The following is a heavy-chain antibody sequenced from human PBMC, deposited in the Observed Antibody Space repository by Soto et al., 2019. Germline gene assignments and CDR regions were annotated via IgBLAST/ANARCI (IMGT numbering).Heavy chain of an antibody. V-gene: IGHV1-69*08. J-gene: IGHJ4*02. CDR1: GGTFSSYT. CDR3: ARDYGDYAGDY. D-gene: IGHD4-17*01. Sequence: QVQLVQSGAEVKKPGSSVKVSCKASGGTFSSYTISWVRQAPGQGLEWMGRIIPILGIANYAQKFQGRVTITADKSTSTAYMELSSLRSEDTAVYYCARDYGDYAGDYWGQGTPVTVSS. CDR2: IIPILGIA.